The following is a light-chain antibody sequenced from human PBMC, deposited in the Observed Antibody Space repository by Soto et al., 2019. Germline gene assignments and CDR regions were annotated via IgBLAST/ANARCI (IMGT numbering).Light chain of an antibody. CDR1: SSDVGGYNY. CDR2: EVS. CDR3: SSYAGSNNVV. V-gene: IGLV2-8*01. Sequence: QSALTQPPSASGSPGQSVTISCTGTSSDVGGYNYVSWYPQHPGKAPKLMIYEVSKRPSGVPDRFSGSKSGNTASLTVSGLLDEDEDDYYCSSYAGSNNVVFGGGTKLTVL. J-gene: IGLJ2*01.